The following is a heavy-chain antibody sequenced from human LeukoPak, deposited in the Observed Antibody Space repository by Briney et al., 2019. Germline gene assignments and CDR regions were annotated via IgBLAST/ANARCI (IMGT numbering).Heavy chain of an antibody. CDR1: GFTFSSYA. V-gene: IGHV3-23*01. Sequence: SGGSLRLSCAASGFTFSSYAMSWVRQAPGKGLEWVSAISGSGGSTYYADSVKGRFTISRDNAKNSLYLQMNSLRAEDTAVYYCARDSAGYFDWLLGGYYFDYWGQGTLVTVSS. CDR2: ISGSGGST. J-gene: IGHJ4*02. D-gene: IGHD3-9*01. CDR3: ARDSAGYFDWLLGGYYFDY.